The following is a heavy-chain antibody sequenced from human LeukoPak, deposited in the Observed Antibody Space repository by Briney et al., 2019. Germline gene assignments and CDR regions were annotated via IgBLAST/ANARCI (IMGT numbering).Heavy chain of an antibody. D-gene: IGHD2-15*01. J-gene: IGHJ6*02. V-gene: IGHV3-30-3*01. CDR1: GFTFSSYA. CDR3: ARGGGNHYYGMDV. CDR2: ISYDGSNK. Sequence: GGSLRLSCAASGFTFSSYAMHWVRQAPGKGLEWVAVISYDGSNKYHADSVKGRFTISRDNSKNTLYLQMNSLRAEDTAVYYCARGGGNHYYGMDVWGQGTTVTVSS.